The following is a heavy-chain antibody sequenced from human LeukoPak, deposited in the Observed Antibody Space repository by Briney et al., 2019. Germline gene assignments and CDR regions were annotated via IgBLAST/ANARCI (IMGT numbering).Heavy chain of an antibody. CDR2: ISWDGGST. J-gene: IGHJ6*03. D-gene: IGHD2-2*01. CDR3: AKDKYCSSTSCYLSYYYYYYMDV. V-gene: IGHV3-43D*03. Sequence: GGSLRLSCAASGFTFDDYAMHWVRQAPGKGLEWVSLISWDGGSTYYADSVKGRFTISRDNSKNSLYLQMNSLRAEDTALYYCAKDKYCSSTSCYLSYYYYYYMDVWGKGTTVTVSS. CDR1: GFTFDDYA.